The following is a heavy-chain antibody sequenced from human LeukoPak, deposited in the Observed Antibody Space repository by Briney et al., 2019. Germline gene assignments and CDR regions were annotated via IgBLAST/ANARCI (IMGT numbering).Heavy chain of an antibody. Sequence: GGSLRLSCAASGLTFSSYSMNWVRQAPGKGLEWVSSISSSSSYIYYADSVKGRFTISRDNAKNSLYLQMNSLRAEDTAVYYCASSSWFDAFDIWGQGTMVTVSS. V-gene: IGHV3-21*01. CDR1: GLTFSSYS. CDR2: ISSSSSYI. CDR3: ASSSWFDAFDI. D-gene: IGHD6-13*01. J-gene: IGHJ3*02.